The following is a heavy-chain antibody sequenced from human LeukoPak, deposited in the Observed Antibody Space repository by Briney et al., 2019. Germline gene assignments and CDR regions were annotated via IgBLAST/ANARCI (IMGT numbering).Heavy chain of an antibody. J-gene: IGHJ4*02. V-gene: IGHV4-34*01. CDR2: INHSGST. CDR1: GGSFSGYY. CDR3: ARPKPRYCSSTSCPGSFDY. D-gene: IGHD2-2*01. Sequence: SETLSLTCAVYGGSFSGYYWSWIRQPPGKGLEWIGEINHSGSTNYNPSLKSRVTISVDTSKNQFSLKLSSVTAADTAVYYCARPKPRYCSSTSCPGSFDYWGQGTLLTVSS.